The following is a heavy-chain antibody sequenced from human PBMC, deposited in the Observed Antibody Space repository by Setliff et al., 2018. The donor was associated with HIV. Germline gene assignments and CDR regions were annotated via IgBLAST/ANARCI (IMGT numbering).Heavy chain of an antibody. J-gene: IGHJ3*02. CDR2: ITGYNGNT. CDR1: GYIFTNYG. V-gene: IGHV1-18*01. D-gene: IGHD1-1*01. Sequence: GASVKVSCKASGYIFTNYGISWVRQAPGQGLEWMGWITGYNGNTNYAEKFQGRVTITIETSTSTAYLELRSLRSDDTAVYYCARVGPESLPYTWDDEADTFDIWGQGTMGTVSS. CDR3: ARVGPESLPYTWDDEADTFDI.